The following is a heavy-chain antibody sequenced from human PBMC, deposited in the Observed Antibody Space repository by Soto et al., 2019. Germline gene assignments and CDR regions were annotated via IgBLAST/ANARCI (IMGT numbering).Heavy chain of an antibody. D-gene: IGHD3-9*01. Sequence: QVQLVQSGAEVKKPGASVKVSCKASGYTFTNYGISWVRQAPGQGLEWMGWISAYNGNTDHAQKYQGRVTMTTDTATSTAYMELRSLRSDDTAVYFCARPQNDILTDSYTKWFDPWGQGTLVTVSS. V-gene: IGHV1-18*01. J-gene: IGHJ5*02. CDR1: GYTFTNYG. CDR2: ISAYNGNT. CDR3: ARPQNDILTDSYTKWFDP.